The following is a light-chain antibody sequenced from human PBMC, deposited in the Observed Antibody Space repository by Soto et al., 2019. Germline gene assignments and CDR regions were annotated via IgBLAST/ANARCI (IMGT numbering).Light chain of an antibody. J-gene: IGKJ1*01. CDR3: PQYNNWWT. CDR1: QIVSTS. V-gene: IGKV3-15*01. Sequence: EIVMTQSPATLSVSPGETATLSCRASQIVSTSLSWYQQKPVQAPRLLISGASTRATGVPARFSGSGSEPEFTLTLSSLQSEDFAVYYCPQYNNWWTFDQGTKVKIK. CDR2: GAS.